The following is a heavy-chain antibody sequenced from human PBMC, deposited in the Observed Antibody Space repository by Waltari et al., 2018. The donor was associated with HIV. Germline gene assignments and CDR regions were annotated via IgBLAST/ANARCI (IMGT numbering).Heavy chain of an antibody. J-gene: IGHJ4*02. CDR1: GGSISSYY. CDR2: IYYSGST. Sequence: QVQLQESGPGLVKPSETLSLTCTVSGGSISSYYWSWIRQPPGKGLEWIGYIYYSGSTNYNPPLKSRVTISVDTSKNQFSLKLSSVTAADTAVYYCARGSDYDFWSSVNFDYWGQGTLVTVSS. CDR3: ARGSDYDFWSSVNFDY. V-gene: IGHV4-59*01. D-gene: IGHD3-3*01.